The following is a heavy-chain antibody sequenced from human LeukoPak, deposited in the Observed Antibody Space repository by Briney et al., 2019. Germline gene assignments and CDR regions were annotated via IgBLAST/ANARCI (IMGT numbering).Heavy chain of an antibody. V-gene: IGHV3-74*01. CDR3: ARSDYFDY. Sequence: GGSPRLSCAASGFTFSGSWMHWLRQAPGKGLVWVSRIKSDGSSTFYADSVKGRFTISRDNAKNTLYLQMNSLRAEDTAVYYCARSDYFDYWGQGTLVTVSS. CDR1: GFTFSGSW. J-gene: IGHJ4*02. CDR2: IKSDGSST.